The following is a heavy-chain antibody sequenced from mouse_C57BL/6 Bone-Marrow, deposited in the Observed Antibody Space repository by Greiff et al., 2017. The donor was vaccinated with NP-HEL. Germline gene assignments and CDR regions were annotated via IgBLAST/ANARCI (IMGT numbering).Heavy chain of an antibody. CDR2: IDPENGDT. J-gene: IGHJ4*01. CDR3: TTFYYYGSSYAMDY. Sequence: VQLQQSGAELVRPGASVKLSCTASGFNIKDDYMHWVKQRPEQGLEWIGWIDPENGDTAYASKFQGKATITADTSSNTAYLQLSSLTSADTAVYYCTTFYYYGSSYAMDYWGQGTSVTVSS. V-gene: IGHV14-4*01. CDR1: GFNIKDDY. D-gene: IGHD1-1*01.